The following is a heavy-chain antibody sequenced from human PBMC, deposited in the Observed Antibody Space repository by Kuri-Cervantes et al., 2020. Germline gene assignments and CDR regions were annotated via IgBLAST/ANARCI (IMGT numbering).Heavy chain of an antibody. CDR1: GFTFSSYA. D-gene: IGHD3-10*01. CDR3: AREAPVETRGPPLSFDY. Sequence: LSLTCAASGFTFSSYAMHWVRQAPGKGLEWVAVISYDGSNKYYADSVKGRFTISRDNSKNTLYLQMNSLRAEDTAVYYCAREAPVETRGPPLSFDYWGQGTLVTVSS. CDR2: ISYDGSNK. J-gene: IGHJ4*02. V-gene: IGHV3-30-3*01.